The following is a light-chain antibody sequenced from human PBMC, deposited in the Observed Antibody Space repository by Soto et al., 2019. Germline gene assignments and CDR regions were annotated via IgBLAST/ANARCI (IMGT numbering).Light chain of an antibody. CDR3: QEYGREPPGT. CDR2: GAS. Sequence: EIVLTQSPGTLSLSPGERATLSCRASQSVSSSYLAWYQQKPGQAPRVIIYGASRKATGIPDRFSGSGSGTDFTFTISRLEPEDFAVYYCQEYGREPPGTFVQGTKVEFK. J-gene: IGKJ1*01. V-gene: IGKV3-20*01. CDR1: QSVSSSY.